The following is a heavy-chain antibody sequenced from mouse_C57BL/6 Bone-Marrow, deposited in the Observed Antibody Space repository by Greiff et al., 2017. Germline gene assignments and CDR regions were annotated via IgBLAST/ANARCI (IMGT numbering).Heavy chain of an antibody. CDR2: IRNKANGYTT. V-gene: IGHV7-3*01. CDR1: GFTFTDYY. Sequence: EVMPVESGGGLVQPGGSLSLSCAASGFTFTDYYMSWVRQPPGKALEWLGFIRNKANGYTTEYSASVKGRFTISRDNSQSILYLQMNALRAEDSATYYCARQYYYGSSHWYFDVWGTGTTVTVSS. D-gene: IGHD1-1*01. J-gene: IGHJ1*03. CDR3: ARQYYYGSSHWYFDV.